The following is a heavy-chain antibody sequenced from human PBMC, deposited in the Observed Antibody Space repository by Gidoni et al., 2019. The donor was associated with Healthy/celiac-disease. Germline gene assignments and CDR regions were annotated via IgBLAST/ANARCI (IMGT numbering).Heavy chain of an antibody. D-gene: IGHD3-16*02. CDR1: GFTFSSYA. CDR2: ISYDGSNK. J-gene: IGHJ3*02. CDR3: ARPILYYDYVWGSYRPSHDAFDI. V-gene: IGHV3-30-3*01. Sequence: QVQLVESGGGVVQPGRSLRLSCAASGFTFSSYALHWVRQAPGKGLEWVACISYDGSNKYYADSVKGRFTISRDNSKNTLYLQMNSLRAEDTAVYYCARPILYYDYVWGSYRPSHDAFDIWGQGTMVTVSS.